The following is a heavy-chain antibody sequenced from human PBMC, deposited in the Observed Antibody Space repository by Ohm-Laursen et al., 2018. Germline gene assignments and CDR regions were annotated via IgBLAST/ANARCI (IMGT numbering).Heavy chain of an antibody. Sequence: GSLRLSCAASGFIFRNFGMHWVRQAPGKGLEWVSCISGTSATIYYADSVKGRFNISRDNAKNSLYLQMDSLRAEDTAVYYCARCQSGRSLSDYWGQGTLVTVSS. CDR3: ARCQSGRSLSDY. V-gene: IGHV3-48*01. CDR1: GFIFRNFG. D-gene: IGHD3-3*01. CDR2: ISGTSATI. J-gene: IGHJ4*02.